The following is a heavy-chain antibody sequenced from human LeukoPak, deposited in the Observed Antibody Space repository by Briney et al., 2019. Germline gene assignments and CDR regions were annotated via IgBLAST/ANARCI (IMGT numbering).Heavy chain of an antibody. Sequence: GGSLRLSCAASGFTFSSYEMNWVRQAPGKGLEWVSYISNSGSTIYYADSVKGRFTISRDNAKNSLYLQMNSLRAEDTAVYYCAKTDRTGALGRFRVRSDAFDIWGQGTMVIVSS. V-gene: IGHV3-48*03. CDR3: AKTDRTGALGRFRVRSDAFDI. J-gene: IGHJ3*02. CDR2: ISNSGSTI. CDR1: GFTFSSYE. D-gene: IGHD3-3*01.